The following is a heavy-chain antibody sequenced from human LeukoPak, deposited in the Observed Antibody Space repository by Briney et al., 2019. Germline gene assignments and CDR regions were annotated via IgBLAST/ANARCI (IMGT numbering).Heavy chain of an antibody. Sequence: GGSLRLSCAASGFTFNTFNMNWARQAPGKGLEWVSSITSGGDYIYYADSVKGRFTTSRDNAKNSLSLQLNSLRVEDTAVYYCARGHYDVLAASYKWTPEYWGQGTLVTVSS. CDR3: ARGHYDVLAASYKWTPEY. J-gene: IGHJ4*02. CDR1: GFTFNTFN. CDR2: ITSGGDYI. V-gene: IGHV3-21*01. D-gene: IGHD3-9*01.